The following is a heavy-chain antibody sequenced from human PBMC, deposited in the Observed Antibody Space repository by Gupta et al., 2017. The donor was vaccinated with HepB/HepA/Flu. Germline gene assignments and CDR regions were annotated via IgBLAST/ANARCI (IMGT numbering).Heavy chain of an antibody. D-gene: IGHD6-13*01. J-gene: IGHJ4*02. V-gene: IGHV4-34*01. CDR3: PRNSSPDGSDY. CDR2: INHSGNT. Sequence: DGLEWIGEINHSGNTNYNPSLKSRVTITVDTSKNQFSLKLSPVTAADTAVYYCPRNSSPDGSDYWGQGTLVTVAS.